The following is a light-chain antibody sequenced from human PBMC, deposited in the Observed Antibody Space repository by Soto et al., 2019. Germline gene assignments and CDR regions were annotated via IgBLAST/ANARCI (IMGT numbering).Light chain of an antibody. CDR2: CAS. J-gene: IGKJ1*01. V-gene: IGKV3-15*01. Sequence: EIEMPQSQATLSLAPGARVTLSCRASASVSTNLAWYKQKAGQAPRLLIYCASARGTGIRARFSGSGSGTEFTLTIRSLQSEDFAVYHCQRYSIWRTFGQGTKVDIK. CDR1: ASVSTN. CDR3: QRYSIWRT.